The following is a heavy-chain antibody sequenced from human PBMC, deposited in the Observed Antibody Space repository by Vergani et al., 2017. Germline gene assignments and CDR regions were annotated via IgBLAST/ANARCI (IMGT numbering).Heavy chain of an antibody. Sequence: QVQLQESGPGLVKPSQTLSLTCTVSGGSISSGSYYWSWIRQPAGKGLEWIGRIYTSGSTNYNPSLKSRVTISMDTSQNQFSLELYSVTAADTAVYYCARYPGCSGGSCYSADYWGQGILVTVSS. CDR1: GGSISSGSYY. V-gene: IGHV4-61*02. CDR2: IYTSGST. CDR3: ARYPGCSGGSCYSADY. J-gene: IGHJ4*02. D-gene: IGHD2-15*01.